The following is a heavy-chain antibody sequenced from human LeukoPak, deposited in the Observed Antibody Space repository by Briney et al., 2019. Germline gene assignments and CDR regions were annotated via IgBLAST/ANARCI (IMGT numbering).Heavy chain of an antibody. Sequence: KPSETLSLTCAVYGGSFSGYYWSWIRQPPGKGLEWIGEINHSGSTNYNPSLKSRVTISVDTSKNQFSLKLSSVTAAAPAVYYCATEEVTGTTNYWGQGTLVTVSS. V-gene: IGHV4-34*01. CDR1: GGSFSGYY. CDR2: INHSGST. J-gene: IGHJ4*02. D-gene: IGHD1-7*01. CDR3: ATEEVTGTTNY.